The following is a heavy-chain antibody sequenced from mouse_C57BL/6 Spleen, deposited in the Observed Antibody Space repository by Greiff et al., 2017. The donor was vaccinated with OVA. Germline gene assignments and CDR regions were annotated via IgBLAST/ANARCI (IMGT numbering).Heavy chain of an antibody. J-gene: IGHJ3*01. CDR2: IDPSDSYT. V-gene: IGHV1-50*01. CDR3: ARTNYGSASFAY. Sequence: QVQLQQPGAELVKPGASVKLSCKASGYTFTSYWMQWVKQRPGQGLEWIGEIDPSDSYTNYNQKFKGKATLTVDTSSSTAYMQLSSLTSEDSAVYYCARTNYGSASFAYWGQGTLVTVSA. D-gene: IGHD1-1*01. CDR1: GYTFTSYW.